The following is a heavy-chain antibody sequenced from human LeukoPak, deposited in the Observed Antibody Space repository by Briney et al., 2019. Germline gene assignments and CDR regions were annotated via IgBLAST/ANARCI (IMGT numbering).Heavy chain of an antibody. D-gene: IGHD3-16*02. V-gene: IGHV3-7*01. Sequence: GGSLRLSCAASEFTFSSYWMTWVRQAPGKGLEWVAYMKQDGSEIYYVDSVKGRFTISRDNANNSLYLQMNSLRAEDTALYYCARGVYQFDYWGQGTLVTVSS. CDR3: ARGVYQFDY. CDR1: EFTFSSYW. J-gene: IGHJ4*02. CDR2: MKQDGSEI.